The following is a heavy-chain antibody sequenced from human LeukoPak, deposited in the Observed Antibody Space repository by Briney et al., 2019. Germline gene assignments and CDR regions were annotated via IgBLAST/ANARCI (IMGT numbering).Heavy chain of an antibody. D-gene: IGHD3-3*01. Sequence: SETLSLTCTVSGGSISSSSYYWGWIRQPPGKGLAWIGSIYYSGSTYYNPSLKSRVTISVDTSKNQFSLKLSSVTDADTAVYYCARLRYDFWSGYYTPGDYWGQGTLVTVSS. J-gene: IGHJ4*02. V-gene: IGHV4-39*01. CDR1: GGSISSSSYY. CDR3: ARLRYDFWSGYYTPGDY. CDR2: IYYSGST.